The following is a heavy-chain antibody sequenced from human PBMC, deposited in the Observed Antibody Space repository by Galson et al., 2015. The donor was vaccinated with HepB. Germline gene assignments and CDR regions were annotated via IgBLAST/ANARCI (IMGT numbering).Heavy chain of an antibody. J-gene: IGHJ4*02. V-gene: IGHV3-48*04. D-gene: IGHD5-18*01. CDR2: ISSTSGTI. CDR1: GFTFSSYA. Sequence: SLRLSFAASGFTFSSYAMNWVRQAPGKGLEWVSYISSTSGTIYYADSVKGRFTISRDNAKNSLSLQMNSLRAEDTAVYYCARQTQLWVPFFDCWGQGTLVAVSS. CDR3: ARQTQLWVPFFDC.